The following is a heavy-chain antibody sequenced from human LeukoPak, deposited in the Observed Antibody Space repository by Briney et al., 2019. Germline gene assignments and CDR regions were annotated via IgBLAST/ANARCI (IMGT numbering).Heavy chain of an antibody. J-gene: IGHJ4*02. D-gene: IGHD4-23*01. Sequence: SSETLSLTYTVSGYSISCGYYWSWIRQPPGKGLEWIGYIYYSGSTNYNPSLKSRVTISVDTSKNQFSLKLSSVTAADTAVYYCARVYGGNSAAAIDYWGQGTLVTVSS. CDR1: GYSISCGYY. V-gene: IGHV4-61*01. CDR2: IYYSGST. CDR3: ARVYGGNSAAAIDY.